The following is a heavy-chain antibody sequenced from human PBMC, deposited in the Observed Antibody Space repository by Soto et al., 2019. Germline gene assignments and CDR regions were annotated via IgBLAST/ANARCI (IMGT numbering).Heavy chain of an antibody. V-gene: IGHV3-23*01. Sequence: EVQLLESGGGLVQPGGSLRLSCAASGFTFSSYAMSWVRQAPGRGLGWVSAISGSGGSTYYADSVKGRFTISRDNSKNTLYLQMNSLRAEDTAVYYCAKALRGWDYYYYGMDVWGQGTTVTVSS. J-gene: IGHJ6*02. CDR1: GFTFSSYA. CDR3: AKALRGWDYYYYGMDV. CDR2: ISGSGGST. D-gene: IGHD1-26*01.